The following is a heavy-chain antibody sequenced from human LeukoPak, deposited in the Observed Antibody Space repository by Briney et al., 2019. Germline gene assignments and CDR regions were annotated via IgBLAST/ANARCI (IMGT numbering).Heavy chain of an antibody. CDR2: IGASGGHT. J-gene: IGHJ4*02. CDR1: GFTFSSYA. CDR3: AKEETTVVTPGADF. V-gene: IGHV3-23*01. D-gene: IGHD4-23*01. Sequence: GGSLRLSCAASGFTFSSYAITWVRQAPGKGLEWVSAIGASGGHTYYADSVKGRFTISRDTSKNTVYLQMNSLTAEDTAVYYCAKEETTVVTPGADFWGQGTLVTVSS.